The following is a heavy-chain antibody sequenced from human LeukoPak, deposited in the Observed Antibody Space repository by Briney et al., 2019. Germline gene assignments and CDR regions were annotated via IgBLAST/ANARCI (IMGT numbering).Heavy chain of an antibody. V-gene: IGHV3-23*01. CDR1: GFTFSSYA. Sequence: GGSLRLSCAASGFTFSSYAMSWVRQAPGKGLEWVSAISGSDGSTYYADSVKGRFTISRDNSKNTLYLQMNSLRAEDTAVYYCAKDPRPSYYFDYWGQGTLVTVSS. CDR2: ISGSDGST. CDR3: AKDPRPSYYFDY. J-gene: IGHJ4*02.